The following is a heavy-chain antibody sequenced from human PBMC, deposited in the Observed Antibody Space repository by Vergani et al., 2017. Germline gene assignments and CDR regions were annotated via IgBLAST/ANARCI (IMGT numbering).Heavy chain of an antibody. V-gene: IGHV1-69*01. CDR1: GGPFSSYA. CDR3: ARDERPYYYDSSGYFR. D-gene: IGHD3-22*01. J-gene: IGHJ4*02. CDR2: IIPIFGTA. Sequence: QVQLVRSGAEVKKPGSSVKVSCKASGGPFSSYAISWVRQAPGQGLEWMGGIIPIFGTANYAQKFQGRVTITADESTSTAYMELSSLRSEDTAVYYCARDERPYYYDSSGYFRWGQGTLVTVSS.